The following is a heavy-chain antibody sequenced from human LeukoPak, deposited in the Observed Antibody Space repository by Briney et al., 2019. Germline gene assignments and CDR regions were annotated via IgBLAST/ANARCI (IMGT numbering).Heavy chain of an antibody. D-gene: IGHD5-24*01. CDR3: AKDGYKPQPPFDY. V-gene: IGHV3-30*18. J-gene: IGHJ4*02. Sequence: PGGSLRLSCAASGFTFSSYGMHWVRQAPGKGLEWVAVISYDGSNKYYADSVKGRFTISRDNSKNTLYPQMNSLRAGDTAVYYCAKDGYKPQPPFDYWGQGTLVTVSS. CDR2: ISYDGSNK. CDR1: GFTFSSYG.